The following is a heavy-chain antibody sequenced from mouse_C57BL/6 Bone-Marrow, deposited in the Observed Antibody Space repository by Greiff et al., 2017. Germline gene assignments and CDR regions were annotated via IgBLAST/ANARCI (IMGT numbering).Heavy chain of an antibody. CDR1: GFTFSSYT. CDR3: ARQGIITTVVDFDY. CDR2: ISGGGGNT. D-gene: IGHD1-1*01. Sequence: EVQVVESGGGLVKPGGSLKLSCAASGFTFSSYTMSWVRQTPEKRLEWVATISGGGGNTYYQDSVKGRFTISRDNAKNTLYLQMSSLRSEDTALYYCARQGIITTVVDFDYWGQGTTLTVSS. V-gene: IGHV5-9*01. J-gene: IGHJ2*01.